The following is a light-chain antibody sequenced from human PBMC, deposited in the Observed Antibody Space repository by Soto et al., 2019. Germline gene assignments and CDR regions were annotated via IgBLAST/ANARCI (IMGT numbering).Light chain of an antibody. CDR2: GAT. Sequence: IQMTQSPSSVSAAVGDRVTITCRASQVISSWLAWYQQRPGTAPKLLIYGATTLRSGVPSRFSGSESGTLFTLTITSLQPEDSATYYCQQYDNVPTFGQGTKLEMK. J-gene: IGKJ2*01. CDR3: QQYDNVPT. V-gene: IGKV1-12*01. CDR1: QVISSW.